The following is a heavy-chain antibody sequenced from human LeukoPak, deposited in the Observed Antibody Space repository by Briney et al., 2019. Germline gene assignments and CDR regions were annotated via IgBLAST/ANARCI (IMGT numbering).Heavy chain of an antibody. V-gene: IGHV4-59*01. CDR1: GGSISSYY. Sequence: SETLSLTFTVAGGSISSYYCSSIRHPPANGLGWILYIYYSGRTNYTPSLKSRVTISVDTSKNQFSLKLSSVTAADTAVYYCARATYYYYYMDVWGKGTTVTVSS. CDR2: IYYSGRT. J-gene: IGHJ6*03. CDR3: ARATYYYYYMDV.